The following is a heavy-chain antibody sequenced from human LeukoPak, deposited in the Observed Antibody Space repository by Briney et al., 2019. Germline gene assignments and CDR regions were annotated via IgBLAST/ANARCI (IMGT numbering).Heavy chain of an antibody. V-gene: IGHV3-23*01. Sequence: GGSLRLSCAASGFTFSSYGMNWVRQAPGKGLEWVSIIFGNGDTTYYADSVKGRFTVSRDNSKDTLYLQMNDLRPDDTAIYYCAKRNTMVRGGPCFDYWGQGLLVTVSS. D-gene: IGHD3-10*01. J-gene: IGHJ4*02. CDR2: IFGNGDTT. CDR1: GFTFSSYG. CDR3: AKRNTMVRGGPCFDY.